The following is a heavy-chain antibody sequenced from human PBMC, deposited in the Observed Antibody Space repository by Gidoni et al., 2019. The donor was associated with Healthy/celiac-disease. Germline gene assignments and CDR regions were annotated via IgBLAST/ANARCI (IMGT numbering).Heavy chain of an antibody. CDR2: INHSGST. J-gene: IGHJ1*01. CDR1: GGSFSGYY. V-gene: IGHV4-34*01. D-gene: IGHD3-16*01. CDR3: ERAGWGEKYFQH. Sequence: QVQLQQWVAGLFKPSETLSLPFAVYGGSFSGYYWSWIRQPPGKGLELIGEINHSGSTNYNTYLKRRVTISVDTYKNQLSLKLSSVTAADTAVYYCERAGWGEKYFQHWGQGTLVTVSS.